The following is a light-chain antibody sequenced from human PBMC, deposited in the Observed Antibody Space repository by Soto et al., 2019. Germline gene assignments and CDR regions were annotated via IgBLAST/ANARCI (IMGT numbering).Light chain of an antibody. V-gene: IGKV1-5*01. CDR3: QQYDSFSKT. CDR2: DGS. CDR1: QSIRSW. J-gene: IGKJ1*01. Sequence: DIQMTQSPSTLSASVGDRVTITCRASQSIRSWLAWYQQKPGKAPQLLIYDGSNLESGVPTRFSGRGSGTEFTLTISSLQPDDFATYYCQQYDSFSKTFGRGTKVEVK.